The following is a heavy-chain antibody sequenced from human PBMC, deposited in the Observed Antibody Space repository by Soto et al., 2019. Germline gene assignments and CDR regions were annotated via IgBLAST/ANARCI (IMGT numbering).Heavy chain of an antibody. Sequence: KPSETLSLTCAVYGGSFSGYYWSWIRQPPGKGLEWIGEINHSGSTNYNPSLKSRVTISVDTSKNQFSLKLSSVTAADTAVYYCARVWARRYCTNGVCYTYYYYGMDVWVQGTTENVFS. CDR2: INHSGST. V-gene: IGHV4-34*01. J-gene: IGHJ6*02. CDR3: ARVWARRYCTNGVCYTYYYYGMDV. D-gene: IGHD2-8*01. CDR1: GGSFSGYY.